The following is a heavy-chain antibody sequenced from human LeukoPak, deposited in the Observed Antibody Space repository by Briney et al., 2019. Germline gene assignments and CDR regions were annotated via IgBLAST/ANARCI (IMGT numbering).Heavy chain of an antibody. V-gene: IGHV3-21*01. CDR1: GFTFSSYS. CDR3: AREVTMVRGVIRPNNWFDP. J-gene: IGHJ5*02. CDR2: ISSSSSYI. D-gene: IGHD3-10*01. Sequence: GGSLRLSCAASGFTFSSYSMNWVRQAPGKGLEWVSSISSSSSYIYYADSVKGRFTISRDNAKNSLYLQMNGLRAEDTAVYYCAREVTMVRGVIRPNNWFDPWGQGTLVTVSS.